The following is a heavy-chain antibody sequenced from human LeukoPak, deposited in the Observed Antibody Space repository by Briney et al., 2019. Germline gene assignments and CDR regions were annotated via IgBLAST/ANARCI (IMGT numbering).Heavy chain of an antibody. CDR1: GFTFSNHA. CDR2: TSYDGSSK. J-gene: IGHJ4*02. Sequence: PGGSLRLSCEASGFTFSNHAMHWVRQAPGKGLEWVAVTSYDGSSKSYADSVKGRFTISRDDSKNTLDLQMNSLRVEDTAVYYCAPWICSRTPCYVDFRGQGTLVTVSS. D-gene: IGHD2-2*01. CDR3: APWICSRTPCYVDF. V-gene: IGHV3-30-3*01.